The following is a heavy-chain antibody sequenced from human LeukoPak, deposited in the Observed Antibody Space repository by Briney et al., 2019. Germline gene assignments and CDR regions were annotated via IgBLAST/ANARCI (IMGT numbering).Heavy chain of an antibody. J-gene: IGHJ4*02. CDR1: GGSISSYY. CDR3: ATYGGNLGYFYY. V-gene: IGHV4-59*01. Sequence: SETLSLTCTVSGGSISSYYWSWIRQPPGKGLEWIGYIYYSGSTNYNPSLKSRVTISVDTSKNQFSLKLSSVTAADTAVYYCATYGGNLGYFYYWGQGTLVTVSS. D-gene: IGHD4-23*01. CDR2: IYYSGST.